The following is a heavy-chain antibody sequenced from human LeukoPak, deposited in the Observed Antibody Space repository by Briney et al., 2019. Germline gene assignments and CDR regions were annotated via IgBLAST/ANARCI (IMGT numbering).Heavy chain of an antibody. J-gene: IGHJ6*04. CDR2: ISDSGDNT. V-gene: IGHV3-23*01. D-gene: IGHD3-10*02. Sequence: GGSLRLSCAASGFTFSSHGMSWVRQAPGKGLEWVPTISDSGDNTYYADSVKGRFTISRDNAKNSLYLQMNSLRAEDTAVYYCAELGITMIGGVWGKGTTVTISS. CDR1: GFTFSSHG. CDR3: AELGITMIGGV.